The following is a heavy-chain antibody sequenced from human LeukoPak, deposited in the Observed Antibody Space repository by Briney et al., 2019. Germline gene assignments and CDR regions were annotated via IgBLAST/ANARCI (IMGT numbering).Heavy chain of an antibody. CDR3: ARDLGCGGDCYAFDI. CDR1: GGSLSRYY. J-gene: IGHJ3*02. CDR2: IYYSGST. V-gene: IGHV4-59*01. Sequence: SETLSLPCTVSGGSLSRYYWSWIRQPPGKGLEWFGYIYYSGSTNYNPSLKSRVTISVDTSKNQFSLKLSSVTAADTAVYYCARDLGCGGDCYAFDIWGQGTMVTVSS. D-gene: IGHD2-21*02.